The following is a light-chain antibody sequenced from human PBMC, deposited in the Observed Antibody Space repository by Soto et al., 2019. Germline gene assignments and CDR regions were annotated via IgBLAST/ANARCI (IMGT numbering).Light chain of an antibody. CDR2: KAS. V-gene: IGKV1-5*03. CDR3: QQYKSYPYT. J-gene: IGKJ2*01. Sequence: DIQMTQSPSTLSASVGDRVTITCRASQTISSWLAWYQQQPGTAPKLLIYKASSLESGVPSRFSGSGSGTEFTLNISSLQPDDFAAYYCQQYKSYPYTFGQGTKLEI. CDR1: QTISSW.